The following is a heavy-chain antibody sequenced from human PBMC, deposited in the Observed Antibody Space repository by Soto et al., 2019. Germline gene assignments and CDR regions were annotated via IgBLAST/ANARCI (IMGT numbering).Heavy chain of an antibody. D-gene: IGHD2-21*02. J-gene: IGHJ4*01. Sequence: PGGSLRLSCAASGFTSSSYGMHWVRQAPGKGLEWVAAISDDGSKYYADSVKGRFTISRDNSKNTLYLQMNSLRAEDTAVYYCETDRLGVTANTDYWGHGTLVTVSS. CDR2: ISDDGSK. V-gene: IGHV3-30*03. CDR3: ETDRLGVTANTDY. CDR1: GFTSSSYG.